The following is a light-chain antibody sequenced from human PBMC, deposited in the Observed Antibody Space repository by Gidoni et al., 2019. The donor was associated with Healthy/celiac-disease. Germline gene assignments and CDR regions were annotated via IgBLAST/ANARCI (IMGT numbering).Light chain of an antibody. J-gene: IGKJ4*01. Sequence: IVLSQSLPTLSVSPGERATLSCRASQSVSSNLAWYQQKPGQVPRLLIDGASTRATGIPARFSDSGSGTEFTLTISSLQSKDFAVYYCQQDNNWPALTFGGGTKVEIK. V-gene: IGKV3-15*01. CDR1: QSVSSN. CDR3: QQDNNWPALT. CDR2: GAS.